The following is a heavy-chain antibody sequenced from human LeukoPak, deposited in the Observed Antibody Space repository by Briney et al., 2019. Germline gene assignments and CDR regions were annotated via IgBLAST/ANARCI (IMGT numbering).Heavy chain of an antibody. J-gene: IGHJ4*02. CDR1: GFTFSDSA. D-gene: IGHD2-15*01. CDR3: ARDPIGYCSGGSCYFDY. Sequence: GGSLRLSCAASGFTFSDSAIAWVRQSPGKGLECLAFISYDGSNKYYADSVKGRFTISRDNSKNTLYLQMNSLRAEDTAVYYCARDPIGYCSGGSCYFDYRGQGTLVTVSS. V-gene: IGHV3-30-3*01. CDR2: ISYDGSNK.